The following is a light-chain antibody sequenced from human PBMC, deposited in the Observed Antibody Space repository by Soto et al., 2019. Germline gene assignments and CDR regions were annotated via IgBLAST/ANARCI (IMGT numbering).Light chain of an antibody. Sequence: DIRMTQSPSSVSASEGDRLNITCRASQDISNWLAWYQQIPGKAPKLLIYAASTLQSGVPSRFSGSGSATDFTLTISDLQAEDFATYYCQQSGSFPLTFGGGTKV. V-gene: IGKV1D-12*01. CDR1: QDISNW. CDR3: QQSGSFPLT. J-gene: IGKJ4*01. CDR2: AAS.